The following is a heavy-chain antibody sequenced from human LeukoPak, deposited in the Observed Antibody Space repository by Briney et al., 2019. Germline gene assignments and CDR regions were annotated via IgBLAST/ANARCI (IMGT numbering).Heavy chain of an antibody. V-gene: IGHV1-69*04. CDR3: AAETAVAGNNWFDP. CDR2: IIPIFGIA. D-gene: IGHD6-19*01. J-gene: IGHJ5*02. CDR1: GGTFSSYA. Sequence: SVKVSCKASGGTFSSYAISWVRQAPGQGLEWMGRIIPIFGIANYAQKFQGRVTITADKSTSTAYMELSSLRSEDTAVYYCAAETAVAGNNWFDPWGQGTLVTVSS.